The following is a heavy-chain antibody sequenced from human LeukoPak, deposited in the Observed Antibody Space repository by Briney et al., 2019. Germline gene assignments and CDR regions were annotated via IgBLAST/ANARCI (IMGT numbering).Heavy chain of an antibody. J-gene: IGHJ6*02. Sequence: PSETLSLTCTVSGGSISSRSYYWGWIRQPPGKGLEWIGSIYYSGSTYYNPSLKSRVTISVDTSKNQFSLKLSSVTAADTAVYYCARDFRQEDIMDVWGQGTTVTVSS. CDR2: IYYSGST. CDR3: ARDFRQEDIMDV. CDR1: GGSISSRSYY. D-gene: IGHD2-15*01. V-gene: IGHV4-39*07.